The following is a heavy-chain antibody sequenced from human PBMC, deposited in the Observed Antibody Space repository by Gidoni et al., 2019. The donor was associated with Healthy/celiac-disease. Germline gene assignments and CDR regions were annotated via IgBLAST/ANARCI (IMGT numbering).Heavy chain of an antibody. CDR1: GGSISSYY. CDR3: ARLSHNYDPWFDP. Sequence: QVQLQGSGPGRVKPSETLSLTCTVSGGSISSYYWSWIRQPPGKGLEWIGYIYYSGSTNYNPSLKSRVTISVDTSKNQFPLKLSSVTAADTAVYYCARLSHNYDPWFDPWGQGTLVTVSS. V-gene: IGHV4-59*08. D-gene: IGHD3-3*01. J-gene: IGHJ5*02. CDR2: IYYSGST.